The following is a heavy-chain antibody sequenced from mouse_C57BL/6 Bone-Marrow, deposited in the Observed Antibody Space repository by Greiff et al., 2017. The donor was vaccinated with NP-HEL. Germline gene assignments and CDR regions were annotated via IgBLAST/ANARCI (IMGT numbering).Heavy chain of an antibody. V-gene: IGHV1-72*01. CDR2: IDPNSGGT. D-gene: IGHD2-12*01. CDR1: GYTFTSYW. CDR3: AIRGGDSYDFGY. Sequence: QVQLQQPGAELVKPGASVKLSCKASGYTFTSYWMHWVKQRPGRGLEWIGRIDPNSGGTKYNEKFKSKATLTVDKPSSTAYMQLSSLTSGDSAVYYCAIRGGDSYDFGYWGQGTTLTVSS. J-gene: IGHJ2*01.